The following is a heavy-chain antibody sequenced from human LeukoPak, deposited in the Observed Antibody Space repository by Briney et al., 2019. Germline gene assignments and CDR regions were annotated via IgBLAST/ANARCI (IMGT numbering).Heavy chain of an antibody. CDR2: IVVGSGNT. D-gene: IGHD5-18*01. CDR1: GFTFTSSA. J-gene: IGHJ6*04. CDR3: AAPDTAKSWYYYGMAV. Sequence: SVKVSCKASGFTFTSSAVQWVRQARGQRLEWIGWIVVGSGNTNYAQKFQERVTITRDMSTSTAYMELSSLRSEDTAVYYCAAPDTAKSWYYYGMAVWGKGTTVTVSS. V-gene: IGHV1-58*01.